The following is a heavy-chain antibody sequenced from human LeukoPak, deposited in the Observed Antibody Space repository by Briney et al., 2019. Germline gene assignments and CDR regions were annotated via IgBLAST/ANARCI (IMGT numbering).Heavy chain of an antibody. V-gene: IGHV3-64*01. CDR3: ARDPAGGVAGVDY. Sequence: GGSLRLSCAASGFTFSSYAMHWVRQAPGKGLEYVSAISSNGGSTYYANSVKGRFTISRDNSKNTLYLQMGSLRAEDMAVYYCARDPAGGVAGVDYWGQGTLVTVSS. CDR1: GFTFSSYA. CDR2: ISSNGGST. D-gene: IGHD6-13*01. J-gene: IGHJ4*02.